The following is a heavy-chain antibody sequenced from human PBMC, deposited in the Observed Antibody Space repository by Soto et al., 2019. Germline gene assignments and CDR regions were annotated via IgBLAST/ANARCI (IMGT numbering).Heavy chain of an antibody. D-gene: IGHD3-3*01. V-gene: IGHV3-64*01. CDR3: ARDNAAFWSGLIDY. J-gene: IGHJ4*02. CDR1: GFTFSSYA. Sequence: GGSLRLSCAASGFTFSSYAMHWVRQAPGKGLEYVSAISSNGGSTYYANSVKGRFTISRDNSKNTLYLQMGSLRAEDMAVYYCARDNAAFWSGLIDYWGQGTLVTVSS. CDR2: ISSNGGST.